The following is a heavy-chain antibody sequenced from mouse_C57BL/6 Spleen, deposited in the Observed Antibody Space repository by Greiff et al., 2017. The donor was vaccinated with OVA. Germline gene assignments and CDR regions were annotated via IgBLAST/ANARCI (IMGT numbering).Heavy chain of an antibody. D-gene: IGHD2-5*01. V-gene: IGHV3-5*01. Sequence: EVMLVESGPGLVKPSQTVFLTCTVTGISITTGNYRWSWIRQFPGNKLEWIGYIYYSGTITYNPSLTSRTTITRDTPKNQFFLEMNSLTAEDTATYYCARAYSNYPYWYFDVWGTGTTVTVSS. CDR1: GISITTGNYR. CDR3: ARAYSNYPYWYFDV. J-gene: IGHJ1*03. CDR2: IYYSGTI.